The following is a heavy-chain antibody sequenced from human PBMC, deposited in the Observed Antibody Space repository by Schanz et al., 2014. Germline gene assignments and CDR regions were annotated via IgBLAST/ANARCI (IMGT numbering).Heavy chain of an antibody. V-gene: IGHV3-33*06. CDR1: GFTFSRFG. Sequence: QVQLVESGGGVVRPGRSLRLSCATSGFTFSRFGMHWVRQAPGKGPEWVALVWSDGNTKYYVDSVKGRFTISRDNSMNTLHLQMDGLRVEDTAVYYCVKDPDKYNWNDVEGMDVWGKGTSVTVSS. J-gene: IGHJ6*04. CDR2: VWSDGNTK. D-gene: IGHD1-1*01. CDR3: VKDPDKYNWNDVEGMDV.